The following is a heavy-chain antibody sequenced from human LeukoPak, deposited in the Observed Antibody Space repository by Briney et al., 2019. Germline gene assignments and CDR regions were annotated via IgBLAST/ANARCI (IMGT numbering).Heavy chain of an antibody. V-gene: IGHV1-69*04. D-gene: IGHD3-22*01. J-gene: IGHJ4*02. CDR3: ARDEDSSGYYYIY. CDR1: GYTFTGYY. Sequence: RASVKVSCKASGYTFTGYYMHWVRQAPGQGLEWMGRIIPILGIANYAQKFQGRVTITADKSTSTAYMELSSLRSEDTAVYYCARDEDSSGYYYIYWGQGTLVTVSS. CDR2: IIPILGIA.